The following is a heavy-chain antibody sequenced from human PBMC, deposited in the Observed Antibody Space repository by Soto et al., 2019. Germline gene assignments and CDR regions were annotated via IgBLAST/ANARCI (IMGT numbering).Heavy chain of an antibody. Sequence: GGSLRLSCAASGFTFSSYSMNWVRQAPGKGLEWVSSISSSSSYIYYADSGKGRFTISRDNAKNSLYLQMNSLRAEDTAVYYCARESDIVVVTAAMRAVDIWGQGTMVTVSS. V-gene: IGHV3-21*01. CDR3: ARESDIVVVTAAMRAVDI. J-gene: IGHJ3*02. CDR1: GFTFSSYS. CDR2: ISSSSSYI. D-gene: IGHD2-2*01.